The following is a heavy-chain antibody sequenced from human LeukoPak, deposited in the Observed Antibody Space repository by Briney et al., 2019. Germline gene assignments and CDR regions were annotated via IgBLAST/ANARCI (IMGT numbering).Heavy chain of an antibody. CDR3: ARALITFGGVIVISSYYFDY. Sequence: SETLSLTCTVSGGSISSGGYYWSWIRQHPGKGLEWIGYIYYSGSTYYNPSLKSRVTISVDTSKNQFSLKLSSVTAADTAVYYCARALITFGGVIVISSYYFDYWGQGTLVTVSS. CDR2: IYYSGST. J-gene: IGHJ4*02. D-gene: IGHD3-16*02. CDR1: GGSISSGGYY. V-gene: IGHV4-31*03.